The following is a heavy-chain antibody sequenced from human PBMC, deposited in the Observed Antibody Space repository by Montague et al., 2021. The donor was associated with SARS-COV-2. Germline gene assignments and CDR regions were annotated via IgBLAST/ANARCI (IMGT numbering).Heavy chain of an antibody. CDR2: INWNGDTT. Sequence: LRLSCAASGFIFDDYGMNWVRQVPGKGLEWVSTINWNGDTTRYADSVRGRFAISRDNAKKSLYLQMNSLRANDTAFYYCARLRDSGAYGAPDAYWGQGSLVAVSS. D-gene: IGHD3-22*01. V-gene: IGHV3-20*04. CDR3: ARLRDSGAYGAPDAY. CDR1: GFIFDDYG. J-gene: IGHJ4*02.